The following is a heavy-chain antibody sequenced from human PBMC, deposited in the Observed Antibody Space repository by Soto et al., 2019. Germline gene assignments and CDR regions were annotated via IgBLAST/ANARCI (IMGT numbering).Heavy chain of an antibody. D-gene: IGHD3-22*01. J-gene: IGHJ3*02. CDR2: IYPGDSDT. CDR3: ARTVRRITMIVVVPNDAFDI. Sequence: PGESLKISCKGSGYSFTSYWIGWVRQMPGKGLEWMGIIYPGDSDTRYSPSFQGQVTTSADKSISTAYLQWSSLKASDTAMYYCARTVRRITMIVVVPNDAFDIWGQGTMVTVSS. CDR1: GYSFTSYW. V-gene: IGHV5-51*01.